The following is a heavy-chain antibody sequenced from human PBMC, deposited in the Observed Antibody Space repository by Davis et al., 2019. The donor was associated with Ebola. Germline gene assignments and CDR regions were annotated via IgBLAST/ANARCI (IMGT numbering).Heavy chain of an antibody. CDR2: IYYSGST. D-gene: IGHD4-11*01. CDR1: GGSISSGGYY. J-gene: IGHJ6*02. Sequence: MPSETLSLTCTVSGGSISSGGYYWSWIRQHPGKGLEWIGYIYYSGSTYYNPSLKSRVTISVDTSKNQFSLKLSSVTAADTAVYYCARGSNYYYYGMDVWGQGTTVTVSS. CDR3: ARGSNYYYYGMDV. V-gene: IGHV4-31*03.